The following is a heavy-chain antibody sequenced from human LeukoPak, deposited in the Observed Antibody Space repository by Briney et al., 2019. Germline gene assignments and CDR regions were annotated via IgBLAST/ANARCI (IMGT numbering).Heavy chain of an antibody. D-gene: IGHD3-10*01. CDR2: IYYSGST. V-gene: IGHV4-31*03. J-gene: IGHJ5*02. CDR3: AFYGSGSYYNDLSWFDP. Sequence: SQTLSLTCTVSGGSISSGGYYWSWIRQHPGKGLESIGYIYYSGSTYYNPSLKSRVTISVDTSKNQFSLKLSSVTAADTAVYYCAFYGSGSYYNDLSWFDPWGQGTLVTVSS. CDR1: GGSISSGGYY.